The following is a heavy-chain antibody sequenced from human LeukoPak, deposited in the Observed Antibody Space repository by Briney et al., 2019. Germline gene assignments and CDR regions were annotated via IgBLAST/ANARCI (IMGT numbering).Heavy chain of an antibody. CDR3: ATPLDYFDMSDSHQGGD. J-gene: IGHJ4*02. Sequence: GGSLRLSCAASGFTFSRHWMTWVRQAPGKGREWVANIKHDGSEKSYVDSVKGRFTISRDNAKNSLYLQMNSLRAEDTAVYYCATPLDYFDMSDSHQGGDWGQGTLVTVSS. D-gene: IGHD3-22*01. CDR1: GFTFSRHW. V-gene: IGHV3-7*03. CDR2: IKHDGSEK.